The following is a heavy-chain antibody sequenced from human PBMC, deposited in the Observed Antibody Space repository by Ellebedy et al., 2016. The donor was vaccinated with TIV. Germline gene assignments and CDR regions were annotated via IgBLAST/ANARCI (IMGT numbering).Heavy chain of an antibody. Sequence: AASVKVSCKVSGDTLTELSMHWVRQAPGKGLEWMGGFDPEDGETLYAQKFQGRVTMTEDTSTDTAYMELSSLRSEDTAVYYCATAYGDYVHDAFDIWGQGTMVTVSS. J-gene: IGHJ3*02. CDR2: FDPEDGET. D-gene: IGHD4-17*01. CDR1: GDTLTELS. V-gene: IGHV1-24*01. CDR3: ATAYGDYVHDAFDI.